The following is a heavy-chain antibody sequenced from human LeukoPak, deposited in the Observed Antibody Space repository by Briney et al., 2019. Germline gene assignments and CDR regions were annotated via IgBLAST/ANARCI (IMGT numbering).Heavy chain of an antibody. CDR1: GYTFTGYY. J-gene: IGHJ5*02. Sequence: ASVKVSCKASGYTFTGYYMHWVRQAPGQGLEWVGWINPNSGGTDYAQNFQGRVTLTRDTSLSTAYMELSRLGSDDTAVYFCARDLEVSSVNLGLDPWGQGTLVTVSS. CDR3: ARDLEVSSVNLGLDP. CDR2: INPNSGGT. V-gene: IGHV1-2*02. D-gene: IGHD7-27*01.